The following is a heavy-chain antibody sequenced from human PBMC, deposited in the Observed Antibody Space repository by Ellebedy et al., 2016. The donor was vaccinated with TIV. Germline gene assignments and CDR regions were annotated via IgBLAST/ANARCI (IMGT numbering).Heavy chain of an antibody. CDR3: ARVNGSGSYYPLDY. V-gene: IGHV3-21*04. Sequence: GESLKISCAASGFTFSSYSMNWVRQAPGKGLEWVSSISSSSSYIYYADSVKGRFTISRDNAKNPLYLQMNSLRAEDTAVYYCARVNGSGSYYPLDYWGQGTLVTVSS. CDR2: ISSSSSYI. D-gene: IGHD3-10*01. J-gene: IGHJ4*02. CDR1: GFTFSSYS.